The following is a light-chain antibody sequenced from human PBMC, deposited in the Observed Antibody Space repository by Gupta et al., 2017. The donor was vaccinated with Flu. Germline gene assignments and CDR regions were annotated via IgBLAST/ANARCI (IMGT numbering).Light chain of an antibody. J-gene: IGKJ1*01. CDR3: QQYDTYWT. Sequence: DIEMTQSPSTLSASVGDRVTITCRASQSISNWLTWYQQKPGKAPKLLIYKASNLETGVPSRISGSGSGTEFTLTISSLQPDDFATYYCQQYDTYWTFGQGTKVEIK. CDR1: QSISNW. CDR2: KAS. V-gene: IGKV1-5*03.